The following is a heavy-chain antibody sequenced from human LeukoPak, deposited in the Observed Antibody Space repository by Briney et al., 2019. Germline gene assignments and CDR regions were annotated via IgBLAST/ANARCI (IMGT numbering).Heavy chain of an antibody. D-gene: IGHD4-23*01. CDR2: ISSGDSTI. Sequence: LSLTCTVSAYSISSGYYWGWIRQPPGKGLEWVSYISSGDSTIYYADSVKGRFTISRDNAKNSLHLQMNSLRAEDTAVYYCARDYGGSSPFDPWGQGTLVTVSS. V-gene: IGHV3-11*04. CDR3: ARDYGGSSPFDP. J-gene: IGHJ5*02. CDR1: AYSISSGYY.